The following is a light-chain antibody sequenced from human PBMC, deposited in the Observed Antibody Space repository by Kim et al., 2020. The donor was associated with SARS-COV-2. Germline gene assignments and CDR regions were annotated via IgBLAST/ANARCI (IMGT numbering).Light chain of an antibody. CDR1: QSVSSNS. J-gene: IGKJ1*01. V-gene: IGKV3-20*01. CDR2: GAS. Sequence: SPGKRATLSCSASQSVSSNSLAWYQQKPGQAPRLLIYGASSRATGIPDRFSGSGSGTDFTLTITRLEPEDFAVYYCQQYSSSPATFGQGTKVDIK. CDR3: QQYSSSPAT.